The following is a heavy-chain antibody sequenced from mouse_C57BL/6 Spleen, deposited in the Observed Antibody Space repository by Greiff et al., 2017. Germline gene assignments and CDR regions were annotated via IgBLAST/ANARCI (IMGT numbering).Heavy chain of an antibody. V-gene: IGHV1-64*01. J-gene: IGHJ3*01. CDR1: GYTFTSYW. Sequence: VQLQQPGAELVKPGASVKLSCKASGYTFTSYWMHWVKQRPGQGLEWIGMIHPNSGSTNYNEKFKSKATLTVDKSSSTAYMQRSSLTSEDSAVYYCARETRGNYDYDEAGFAYWGQGTLLTVSA. CDR3: ARETRGNYDYDEAGFAY. D-gene: IGHD2-4*01. CDR2: IHPNSGST.